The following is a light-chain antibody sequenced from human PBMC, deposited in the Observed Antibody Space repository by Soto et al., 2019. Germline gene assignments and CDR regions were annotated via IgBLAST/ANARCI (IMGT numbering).Light chain of an antibody. CDR3: QSSDDTGNYYL. Sequence: SYELTQTPSVSVSPGQTARITCSGDELSKQYVYWYQQKPGQAPVLVIYKDSERASGIPERFSASSSGTTVTLTISGVRAEDEAAYYCQSSDDTGNYYLFGTGTKVTVL. J-gene: IGLJ1*01. V-gene: IGLV3-25*02. CDR2: KDS. CDR1: ELSKQY.